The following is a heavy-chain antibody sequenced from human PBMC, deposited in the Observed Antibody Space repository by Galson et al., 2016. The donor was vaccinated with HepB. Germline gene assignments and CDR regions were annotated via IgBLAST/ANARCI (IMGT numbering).Heavy chain of an antibody. CDR2: INWNGDST. Sequence: SLRLSCAASGFTFGDYAMHWVRQAPGKGLEWVCGINWNGDSTGCADSVKGRFTISRDNGKNSLFLQMNSLRPEDTALYYCARDKTSGEPNGGYDYWGQGTPVSVSS. D-gene: IGHD2-15*01. CDR3: ARDKTSGEPNGGYDY. CDR1: GFTFGDYA. V-gene: IGHV3-9*01. J-gene: IGHJ4*02.